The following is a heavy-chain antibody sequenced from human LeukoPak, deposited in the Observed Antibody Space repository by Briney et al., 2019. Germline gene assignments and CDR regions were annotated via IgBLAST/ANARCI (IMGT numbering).Heavy chain of an antibody. J-gene: IGHJ4*02. Sequence: GESLKISCKGSGYTFTSYYMHWVRQAPGQGLEWMGIINPSGGSTSYAQKFQGRVTVTRDTSTSTVYMELSSLRSEDTAVYYCARDRRGRGFWSGYGDYWGQGTLVTVSS. CDR1: GYTFTSYY. V-gene: IGHV1-46*01. CDR3: ARDRRGRGFWSGYGDY. D-gene: IGHD3-3*01. CDR2: INPSGGST.